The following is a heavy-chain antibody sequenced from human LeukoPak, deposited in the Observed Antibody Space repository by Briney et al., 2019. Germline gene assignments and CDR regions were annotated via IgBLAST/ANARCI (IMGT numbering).Heavy chain of an antibody. V-gene: IGHV1-3*01. Sequence: ASVKVSCKASGYTFTSYAMHWVRQAPGQRLEWMGWINAGNGNTKYSQKFQGRVTITRDTSASTAYMELSSLRSEDTAVYYCARGRVLYSSSGSYAFDIWGQGTMVTVSS. CDR1: GYTFTSYA. CDR2: INAGNGNT. J-gene: IGHJ3*02. CDR3: ARGRVLYSSSGSYAFDI. D-gene: IGHD6-13*01.